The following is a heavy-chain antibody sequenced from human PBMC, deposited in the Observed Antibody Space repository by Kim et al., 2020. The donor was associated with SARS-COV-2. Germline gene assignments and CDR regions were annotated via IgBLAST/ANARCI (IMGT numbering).Heavy chain of an antibody. Sequence: GRFTSSRDNSKNTLYLQMNSLRAEDTAVYYCAKNYYGSGSQVFYYYMDVWGKGTTVTVSS. CDR3: AKNYYGSGSQVFYYYMDV. J-gene: IGHJ6*03. V-gene: IGHV3-30*02. D-gene: IGHD3-10*01.